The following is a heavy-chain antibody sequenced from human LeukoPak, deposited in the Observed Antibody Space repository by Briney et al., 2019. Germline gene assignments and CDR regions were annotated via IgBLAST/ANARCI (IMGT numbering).Heavy chain of an antibody. J-gene: IGHJ4*02. Sequence: ASVKVSCKASGYTFTSYGISWVRQAPGQGLEWMGWISAYNGNTNYAQKLQGRVTMTTDTSTNTAYMELRSLRSDDTAVYYCARDRLTYYYDSSGYSDFDYWGQGTLVTVSS. CDR1: GYTFTSYG. CDR3: ARDRLTYYYDSSGYSDFDY. CDR2: ISAYNGNT. D-gene: IGHD3-22*01. V-gene: IGHV1-18*01.